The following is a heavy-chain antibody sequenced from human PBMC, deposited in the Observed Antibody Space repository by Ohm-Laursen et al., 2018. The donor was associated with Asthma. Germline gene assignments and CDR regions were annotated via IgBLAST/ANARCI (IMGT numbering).Heavy chain of an antibody. CDR1: GYPFTRDY. CDR3: VVAVAGRPY. Sequence: ASVKVSCKASGYPFTRDYMHWVRQAPGQGLEWMGIINPSSGSSSYAQKFQGRVTMTSDTSTSTVYMELSSLRSEDTAVYYCVVAVAGRPYWGQGTLVTVSS. V-gene: IGHV1-46*01. CDR2: INPSSGSS. J-gene: IGHJ4*02. D-gene: IGHD6-19*01.